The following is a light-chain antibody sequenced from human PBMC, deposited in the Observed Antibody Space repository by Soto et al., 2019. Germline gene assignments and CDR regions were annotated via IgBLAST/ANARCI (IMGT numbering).Light chain of an antibody. CDR3: QQYNSYSRT. V-gene: IGKV1-5*03. CDR1: QSISSW. J-gene: IGKJ1*01. CDR2: KAS. Sequence: IQLTHSPSTLTASVGDRVTITCRASQSISSWLAWYQQKPGKAPKLLIYKASSLESGVPSRFSGSGSGTEFTLTISSLQPDDFATYYCQQYNSYSRTFGQGTKVDI.